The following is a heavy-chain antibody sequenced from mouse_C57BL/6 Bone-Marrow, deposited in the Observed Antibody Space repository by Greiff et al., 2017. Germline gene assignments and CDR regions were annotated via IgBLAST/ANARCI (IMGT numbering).Heavy chain of an antibody. V-gene: IGHV1-55*01. D-gene: IGHD2-10*01. CDR3: ARPYCGNYWYFDV. CDR1: GYTFTSYG. CDR2: IYPGGGST. Sequence: QVQLLQPGAELVKPGASVKMSCKASGYTFTSYGITWVKQRPGQGLEWVGDIYPGGGSTNYNEKLKSKATLTVDTSASKAYMQLSSLTSEDSAVYYWARPYCGNYWYFDVWGTGTTVTVSS. J-gene: IGHJ1*03.